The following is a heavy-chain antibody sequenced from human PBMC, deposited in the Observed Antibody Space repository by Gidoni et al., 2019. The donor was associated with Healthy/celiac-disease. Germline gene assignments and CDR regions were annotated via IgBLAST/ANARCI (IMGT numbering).Heavy chain of an antibody. CDR1: GFTFSSYA. D-gene: IGHD3-16*02. V-gene: IGHV3-48*03. CDR3: ARDGDYDYIWGSYRPRWYFDL. Sequence: EVQLVESGGGLVQPGGSLRLSCAASGFTFSSYAMNWVRQAPGKGREWVSYISRSGSTIYYADSVKGRFTISRDNAKNSLYLQMNSGRAEDTAVYYCARDGDYDYIWGSYRPRWYFDLWGRGTLVTVSS. CDR2: ISRSGSTI. J-gene: IGHJ2*01.